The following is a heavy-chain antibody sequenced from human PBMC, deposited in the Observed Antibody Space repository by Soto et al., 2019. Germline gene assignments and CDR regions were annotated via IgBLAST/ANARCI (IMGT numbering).Heavy chain of an antibody. V-gene: IGHV1-18*01. CDR1: GYTFTNFG. D-gene: IGHD3-16*01. CDR3: ARGGTPIDY. CDR2: ISAHNGNT. Sequence: QVQLVQSGAEVKKPGASVKVSCKASGYTFTNFGISWVRQAPGQGLEWMGWISAHNGNTNYAQNFKGRVTMTTDTSTSTAYRELRSLRSDDPAVYSWARGGTPIDYWGQGTLVTVSS. J-gene: IGHJ4*02.